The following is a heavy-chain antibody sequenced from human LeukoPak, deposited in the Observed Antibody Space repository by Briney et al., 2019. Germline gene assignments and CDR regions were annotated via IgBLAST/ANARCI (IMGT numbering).Heavy chain of an antibody. D-gene: IGHD2-8*02. Sequence: GGSLRLSCAASGFTFSSYAMHWVRQAPGKGLEYVSAISSNGGSTYYANSVKGRFTIYRDNSKNTLYLQMGSLRAEDMAVYYCARAGGVVSGGAFDIWGQGTMVTVSS. CDR3: ARAGGVVSGGAFDI. V-gene: IGHV3-64*01. CDR1: GFTFSSYA. CDR2: ISSNGGST. J-gene: IGHJ3*02.